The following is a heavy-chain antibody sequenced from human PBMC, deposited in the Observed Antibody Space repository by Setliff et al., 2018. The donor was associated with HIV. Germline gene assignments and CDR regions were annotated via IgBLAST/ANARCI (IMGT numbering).Heavy chain of an antibody. J-gene: IGHJ4*02. CDR3: ARTSGARTTDY. CDR2: IYPGDSHT. Sequence: PGESLKISCKGSGYGFSSHWIAWVRQKPGKGLEWMGIIYPGDSHTTYSPSFQGQVTISVDTSVSTAYLQWSSLKASDTAMYYCARTSGARTTDYWGQGTLVTVSS. CDR1: GYGFSSHW. D-gene: IGHD1-1*01. V-gene: IGHV5-51*01.